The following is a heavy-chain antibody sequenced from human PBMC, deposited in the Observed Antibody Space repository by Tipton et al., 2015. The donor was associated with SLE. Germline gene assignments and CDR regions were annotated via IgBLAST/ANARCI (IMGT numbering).Heavy chain of an antibody. Sequence: GLVKPSETLSLTCTVSGGSISSGGYYWSWIRQHPGKGLEWIGYIYYSGSTYYNPSLKSRVTISVDTSKNQFSLKLSSVTAADTAVYYCARDRMDTASPDYYYYYGMDVWGQGTTVTVSS. J-gene: IGHJ6*02. D-gene: IGHD5-18*01. V-gene: IGHV4-31*03. CDR3: ARDRMDTASPDYYYYYGMDV. CDR2: IYYSGST. CDR1: GGSISSGGYY.